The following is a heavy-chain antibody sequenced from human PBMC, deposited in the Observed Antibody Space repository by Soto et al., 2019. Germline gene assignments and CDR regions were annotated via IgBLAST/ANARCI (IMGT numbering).Heavy chain of an antibody. CDR1: GGSISSGGYS. D-gene: IGHD6-13*01. J-gene: IGHJ4*02. Sequence: QLQLQESGSGLVKPSQTLSLTCAVSGGSISSGGYSWSWIRQPPGKGLEWIGYIYHSGSTYYNPSLXGXVXIXXDRSKNQFSLKLRSVTAADTAVYYCASGQQLVRNYWGQGTLVTVSS. CDR3: ASGQQLVRNY. V-gene: IGHV4-30-2*01. CDR2: IYHSGST.